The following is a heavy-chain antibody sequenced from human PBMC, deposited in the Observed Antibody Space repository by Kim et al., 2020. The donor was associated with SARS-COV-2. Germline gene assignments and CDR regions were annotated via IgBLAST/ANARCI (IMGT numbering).Heavy chain of an antibody. V-gene: IGHV4-4*07. Sequence: SETLSLTCTVSGGSISSYYWSWIRQPAGKGLEWIGRIYTSGSTNYNPSLKSRVTKSVDTSKNQFSLKLSSVTAADTAVYYCARDAYCSGGSCYSDYYYYGMDVWGQGTTVTVSS. CDR1: GGSISSYY. D-gene: IGHD2-15*01. J-gene: IGHJ6*02. CDR3: ARDAYCSGGSCYSDYYYYGMDV. CDR2: IYTSGST.